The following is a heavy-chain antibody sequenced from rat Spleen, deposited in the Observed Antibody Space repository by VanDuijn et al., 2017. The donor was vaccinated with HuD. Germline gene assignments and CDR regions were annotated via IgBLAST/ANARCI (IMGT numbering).Heavy chain of an antibody. J-gene: IGHJ2*01. D-gene: IGHD1-4*01. CDR3: ARPNYPGFNYFDY. V-gene: IGHV5-29*01. CDR1: GFSFKNYW. Sequence: EVQLVESGGGLVQPGRSLKLSCVASGFSFKNYWMTWIRQAPTKGLEWVATISYDGNNTYYRDSVKGRFTISRDNAKSTLYLHMDSLRSEDTATYYCARPNYPGFNYFDYWGQGVMVTVSS. CDR2: ISYDGNNT.